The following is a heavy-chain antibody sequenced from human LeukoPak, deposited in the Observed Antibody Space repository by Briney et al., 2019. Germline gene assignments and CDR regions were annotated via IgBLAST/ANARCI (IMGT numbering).Heavy chain of an antibody. Sequence: ASVKVSCKASGYTFTSYGISWVRQAPGQGIERMGWIRAYNGKTNYAQKLQGRVTMTTDTSTSTAYMELRSLRSDDTAVYYCARDYFWSGHNWFDPWGQGTLVTVSS. J-gene: IGHJ5*02. V-gene: IGHV1-18*01. CDR1: GYTFTSYG. CDR3: ARDYFWSGHNWFDP. D-gene: IGHD3-3*01. CDR2: IRAYNGKT.